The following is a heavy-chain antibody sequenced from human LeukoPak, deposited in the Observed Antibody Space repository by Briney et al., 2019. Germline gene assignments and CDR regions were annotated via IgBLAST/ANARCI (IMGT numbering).Heavy chain of an antibody. CDR1: GYTFTSYY. CDR2: INPSGGST. D-gene: IGHD2-2*01. J-gene: IGHJ6*03. CDR3: ARDLTGGSCQRCDYYYYMDV. V-gene: IGHV1-46*01. Sequence: ASVKVSCKASGYTFTSYYMHWVRQAPGQGLEWMGIINPSGGSTSYAQKFQGRVTMTRDTSTSTVYMELSSLRSEDTAVYYCARDLTGGSCQRCDYYYYMDVWGKGTTVTVSS.